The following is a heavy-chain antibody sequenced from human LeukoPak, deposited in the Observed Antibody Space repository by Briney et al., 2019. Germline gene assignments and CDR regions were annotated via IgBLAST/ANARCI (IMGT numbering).Heavy chain of an antibody. Sequence: ASVKVSCKASGYTFTGYYMHWVRQAPGQGLEWMGWINPNSGGTNYAQKFQGRVTMTRDTSISTAYTELSRLRSDDTAVYYCARGGRKITMVRGVIYYWGQGTLVTVSS. CDR2: INPNSGGT. CDR1: GYTFTGYY. CDR3: ARGGRKITMVRGVIYY. D-gene: IGHD3-10*01. J-gene: IGHJ4*02. V-gene: IGHV1-2*02.